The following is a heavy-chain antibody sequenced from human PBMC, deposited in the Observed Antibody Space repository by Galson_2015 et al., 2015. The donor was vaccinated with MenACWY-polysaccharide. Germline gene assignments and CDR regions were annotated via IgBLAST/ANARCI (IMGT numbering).Heavy chain of an antibody. J-gene: IGHJ4*02. CDR3: ATGAGDFDH. D-gene: IGHD4/OR15-4a*01. CDR2: VCSPGNT. V-gene: IGHV4-4*07. Sequence: ETLSLTCSVSGGSITSWCYSWIRQSAGTGLEWIGRVCSPGNTKYNPSFESRVTMSLDTSKNQISLHLKSLTAADTAVFFCATGAGDFDHWGRGTRVTVSS. CDR1: GGSITSWC.